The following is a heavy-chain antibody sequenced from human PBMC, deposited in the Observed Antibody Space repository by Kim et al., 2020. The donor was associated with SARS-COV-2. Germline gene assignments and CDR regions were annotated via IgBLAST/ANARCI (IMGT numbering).Heavy chain of an antibody. Sequence: GGSLRLSCGASGLTFSDHYMDWVRQAPGKGLEWVGRSRDRANSYSTEYAASVRGRFAISRDHSQNSVHLQMQDLKVEDTAIYYCTRRIFAAFDIWGHGA. CDR2: SRDRANSYST. CDR3: TRRIFAAFDI. CDR1: GLTFSDHY. D-gene: IGHD3-9*01. J-gene: IGHJ3*02. V-gene: IGHV3-72*01.